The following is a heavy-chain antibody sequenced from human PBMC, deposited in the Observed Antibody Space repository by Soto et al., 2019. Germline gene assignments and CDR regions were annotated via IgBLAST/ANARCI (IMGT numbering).Heavy chain of an antibody. Sequence: PSETLSLTCSVSGDSVTSGDYYWTWVRQSPGKGLEWIGYISYSGNTAYNPSLSSRLTISLDTSKNHFSLKLHAATAADTAVYYCARRDYLNRSRYYYFHLWGQGTPVTVSS. D-gene: IGHD3-22*01. CDR1: GDSVTSGDYY. CDR2: ISYSGNT. J-gene: IGHJ1*01. CDR3: ARRDYLNRSRYYYFHL. V-gene: IGHV4-30-4*01.